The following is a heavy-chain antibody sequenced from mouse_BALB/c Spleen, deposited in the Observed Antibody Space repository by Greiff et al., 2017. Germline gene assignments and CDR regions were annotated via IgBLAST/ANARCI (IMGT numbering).Heavy chain of an antibody. V-gene: IGHV1S81*02. CDR1: GYTFTSYY. CDR2: INPSNGGT. Sequence: VQLQQSGAELVKPGASVKLSCKASGYTFTSYYMYWVKQRPGQGLEWIGEINPSNGGTNFNEKFKSKATLTVDKSSSTAYMQLSSLTSEDSAVYYGTRNDCYYPEDAMDYWGQGTSVTVSS. D-gene: IGHD2-3*01. CDR3: TRNDCYYPEDAMDY. J-gene: IGHJ4*01.